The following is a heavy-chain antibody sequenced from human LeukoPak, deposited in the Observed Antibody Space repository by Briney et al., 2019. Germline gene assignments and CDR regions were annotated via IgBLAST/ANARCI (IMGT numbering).Heavy chain of an antibody. J-gene: IGHJ3*02. D-gene: IGHD1-26*01. CDR3: TTEYSGSYLDAFDI. V-gene: IGHV3-15*01. CDR2: IKSKTDGGTT. Sequence: GGSLRLSCAASGFTFSSYAMSWVRQAPGKGLEWVGRIKSKTDGGTTDYAAPVKGRFTISRDDSKNTLYLQMNSLKTEDTAVYYCTTEYSGSYLDAFDIWGQGTMVTVSS. CDR1: GFTFSSYA.